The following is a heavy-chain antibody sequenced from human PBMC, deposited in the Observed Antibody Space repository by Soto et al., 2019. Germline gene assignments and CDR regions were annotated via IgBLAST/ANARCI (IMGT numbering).Heavy chain of an antibody. CDR2: FDPEDGET. CDR1: GYTLTELS. CDR3: ATSYYGSGSYPVLDYYYMDV. D-gene: IGHD3-10*01. V-gene: IGHV1-24*01. J-gene: IGHJ6*03. Sequence: ASVKVSCKVSGYTLTELSMHWVRQAPGKGLEWMGGFDPEDGETIYAQKFQGRVTMTEDTSTDTAYMELSSLRSEDTAVYYCATSYYGSGSYPVLDYYYMDVWGKGTTVTVSS.